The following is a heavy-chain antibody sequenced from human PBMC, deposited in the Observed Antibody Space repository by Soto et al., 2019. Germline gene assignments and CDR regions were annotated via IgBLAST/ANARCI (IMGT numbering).Heavy chain of an antibody. V-gene: IGHV3-64*01. CDR3: ARQWLDSYYFDY. CDR2: ISSNGGST. J-gene: IGHJ4*02. D-gene: IGHD6-19*01. Sequence: EVQLVESGGGLVQPGGSLRLSCAASGFTFSSYAMHWVRQAPGKGLEYVSAISSNGGSTYYANSVKSRFTISRDNSKNTLYLQMGSLRAEDMAVYYCARQWLDSYYFDYWGQGTLVTVSS. CDR1: GFTFSSYA.